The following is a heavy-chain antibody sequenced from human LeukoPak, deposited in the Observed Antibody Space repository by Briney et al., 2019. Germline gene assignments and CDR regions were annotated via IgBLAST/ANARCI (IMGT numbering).Heavy chain of an antibody. J-gene: IGHJ3*02. D-gene: IGHD3-3*01. CDR2: INHSGST. CDR1: GGSFSGYY. Sequence: PSETLSLTCAVYGGSFSGYYWSWIRQPPGKGLEWIGEINHSGSTNYNPSLKSRVTISVDTSKNQFSLKLSSVTAADTAVYYCARGSSTTIFGVVIIRSAAFDIWGKGTMVTVSS. V-gene: IGHV4-34*01. CDR3: ARGSSTTIFGVVIIRSAAFDI.